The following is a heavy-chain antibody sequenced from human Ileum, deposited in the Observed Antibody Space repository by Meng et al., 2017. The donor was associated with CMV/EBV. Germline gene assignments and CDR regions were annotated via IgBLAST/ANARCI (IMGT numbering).Heavy chain of an antibody. Sequence: QVYLMHAGSELRMPGASLKLSCKTSGYTFTNNKIMWVRQAPGQGPEWMGWIDTNTGNPTYAQGFTGRFVFSLDTSVNTAYLQISSLKAEDTAVYYCARDGLSGRYFDYWGQGTLVTVSS. D-gene: IGHD1-26*01. CDR1: GYTFTNNK. CDR3: ARDGLSGRYFDY. CDR2: IDTNTGNP. V-gene: IGHV7-4-1*02. J-gene: IGHJ4*02.